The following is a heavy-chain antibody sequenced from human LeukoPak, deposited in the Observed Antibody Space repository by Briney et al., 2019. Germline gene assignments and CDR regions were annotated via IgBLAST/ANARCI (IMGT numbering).Heavy chain of an antibody. Sequence: GGSLRLSCAASGFTFSSYGMHWVRQAPGKGLEWVAFVRYDGSNKYYADSVKGRFTISRDNSKNTLYLQMKSLRAEGTAVYYCAKGGGYEAQYYYYYLDVWGKGTTVTISS. V-gene: IGHV3-30*02. CDR3: AKGGGYEAQYYYYYLDV. D-gene: IGHD5-12*01. CDR1: GFTFSSYG. J-gene: IGHJ6*03. CDR2: VRYDGSNK.